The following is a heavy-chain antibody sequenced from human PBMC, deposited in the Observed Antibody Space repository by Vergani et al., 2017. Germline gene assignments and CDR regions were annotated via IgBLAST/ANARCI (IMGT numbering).Heavy chain of an antibody. CDR3: ARWAERESFDY. Sequence: EVQLVQSGAEVKQPGESLRISCKGSGYSFTSYWISWVRQMPGKGLEWMGRIDPSDTYTNYSPSFPGHVTLSADKSSITAYLQWSSLKAPDTAMYYCARWAERESFDYWGQGSLVTVAS. CDR1: GYSFTSYW. J-gene: IGHJ4*02. D-gene: IGHD3-10*01. CDR2: IDPSDTYT. V-gene: IGHV5-10-1*01.